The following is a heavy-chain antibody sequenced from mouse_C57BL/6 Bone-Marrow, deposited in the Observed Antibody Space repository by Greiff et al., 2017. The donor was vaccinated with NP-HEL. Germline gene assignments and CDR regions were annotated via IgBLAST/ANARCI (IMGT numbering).Heavy chain of an antibody. CDR2: SRNKANDYTT. CDR3: AREALDWYGDV. CDR1: GFTFSDFY. Sequence: EVQLVESGGGLVQSGRSLRLSCATSGFTFSDFYMEWVRQAPGKGLEWIAASRNKANDYTTEYSASVKGRLIVSRATYPSILYLQMNALRAEDTAIYYCAREALDWYGDVWGTGTTVTVSS. V-gene: IGHV7-1*01. J-gene: IGHJ1*03.